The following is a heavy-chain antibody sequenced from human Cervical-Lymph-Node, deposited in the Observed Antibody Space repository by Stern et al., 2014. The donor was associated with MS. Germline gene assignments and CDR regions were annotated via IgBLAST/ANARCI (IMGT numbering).Heavy chain of an antibody. CDR2: INPNGSVT. CDR3: TRAVGGVGRE. V-gene: IGHV1-46*01. J-gene: IGHJ4*02. D-gene: IGHD3-16*01. CDR1: GYTFTNYY. Sequence: QVQLVQSGPEVKKPGASAMVSCKTSGYTFTNYYIHWVRQAPGQGLEWMGIINPNGSVTASAQKFQGRLTMTRDTSTTTVYMRLITLTSEDTAMYYCTRAVGGVGREWGQGTLVVVSS.